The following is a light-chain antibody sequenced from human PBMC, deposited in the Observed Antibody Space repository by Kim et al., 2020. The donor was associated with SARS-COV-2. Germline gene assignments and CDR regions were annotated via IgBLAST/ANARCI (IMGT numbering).Light chain of an antibody. Sequence: SASGGDRGTITCRASQDIRNYLAWFQQKPGKAPKSLIYGASTLHSGVPSKFSGSGSGTDFTLTISSLQPEDFATYYCQQYNGYPTFGQGTRLEIK. J-gene: IGKJ5*01. CDR3: QQYNGYPT. CDR2: GAS. V-gene: IGKV1-16*02. CDR1: QDIRNY.